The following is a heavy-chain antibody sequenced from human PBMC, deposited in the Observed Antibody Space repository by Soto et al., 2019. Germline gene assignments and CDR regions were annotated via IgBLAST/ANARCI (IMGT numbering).Heavy chain of an antibody. D-gene: IGHD1-26*01. V-gene: IGHV3-72*01. CDR2: IGKKGDSYPT. CDR3: TTPRDSESYSAFDV. Sequence: EVQLVESGGGLVQPGGSLRLSCAVSGFTFSDHYMDWVRQAPGKGLEWIGRIGKKGDSYPTEYAPSVKGRIVVSRDDSKNSVYLQMNSLKTEDTAVYYCTTPRDSESYSAFDVWGQGTMVTVSS. CDR1: GFTFSDHY. J-gene: IGHJ3*01.